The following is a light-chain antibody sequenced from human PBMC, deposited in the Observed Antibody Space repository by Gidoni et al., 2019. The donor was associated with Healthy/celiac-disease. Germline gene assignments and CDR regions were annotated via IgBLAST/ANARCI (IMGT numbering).Light chain of an antibody. CDR2: GAS. Sequence: VLTQSPGTLSLSPVERATLSCRASQRVSSSYLAWYQQKPGQAPRLLIYGASSRATGIPDRFSGSGSGTDFTLTISRLEPEDFAVYYCQQYGSSPYTFGQGTKLEIK. J-gene: IGKJ2*01. CDR3: QQYGSSPYT. CDR1: QRVSSSY. V-gene: IGKV3-20*01.